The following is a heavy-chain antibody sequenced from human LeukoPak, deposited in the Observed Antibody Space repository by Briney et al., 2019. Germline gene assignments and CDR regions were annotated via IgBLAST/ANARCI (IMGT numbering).Heavy chain of an antibody. D-gene: IGHD3-22*01. Sequence: GGSLRLSCAASGFTFSSYAMSWVRQAPGKGLEWVSAISGSGGSTYYADSVKGRFTISRDNSKNTLYLQMNSLRAEDTAVYYCAKDLYYYDSSGYYPFDYWGQGTLVTVSS. V-gene: IGHV3-23*01. J-gene: IGHJ4*02. CDR2: ISGSGGST. CDR1: GFTFSSYA. CDR3: AKDLYYYDSSGYYPFDY.